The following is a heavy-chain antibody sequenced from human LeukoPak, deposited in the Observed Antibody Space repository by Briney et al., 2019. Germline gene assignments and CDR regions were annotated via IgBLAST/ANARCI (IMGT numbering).Heavy chain of an antibody. CDR2: ISSSSSYI. D-gene: IGHD3-22*01. CDR1: RFTFSSYG. V-gene: IGHV3-21*01. CDR3: ARDYRYYYDSSGQNDY. J-gene: IGHJ4*02. Sequence: GRSLRLSCAASRFTFSSYGMHWVRQAPGKGLEWVASISSSSSYIYYADSVKGRFTISRDNAKNSLYLQMNSLRAEDTAVYYCARDYRYYYDSSGQNDYWGQGTLVTVSS.